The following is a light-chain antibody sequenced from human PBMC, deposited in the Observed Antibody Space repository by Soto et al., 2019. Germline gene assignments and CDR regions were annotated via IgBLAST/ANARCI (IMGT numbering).Light chain of an antibody. CDR1: SSDVGGYNY. V-gene: IGLV2-11*01. J-gene: IGLJ1*01. CDR2: DVS. CDR3: CSYAGSYFG. Sequence: QSALTQPRSVSGSPGQSVTISCTGTSSDVGGYNYVSWYQQHPGKAPKLMIYDVSKRPSGVPDRFSGSKSGNTASLTISGRQAEDEADYYCCSYAGSYFGFGTGTKLTVL.